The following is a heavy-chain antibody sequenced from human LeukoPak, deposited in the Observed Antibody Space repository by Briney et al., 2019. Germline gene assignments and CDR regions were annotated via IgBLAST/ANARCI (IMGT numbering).Heavy chain of an antibody. CDR3: AMDYSSSGLDY. V-gene: IGHV3-7*04. D-gene: IGHD6-6*01. CDR1: GFTFSRYW. J-gene: IGHJ4*02. CDR2: IKQDGSEK. Sequence: PGWSLSLSCAASGFTFSRYWMSWVRQAPGKGLEWVASIKQDGSEKYYVDSVKGRFTISRDNAKNSLYLQMNSLRAEDTAVYYCAMDYSSSGLDYWGQGTLVTVSS.